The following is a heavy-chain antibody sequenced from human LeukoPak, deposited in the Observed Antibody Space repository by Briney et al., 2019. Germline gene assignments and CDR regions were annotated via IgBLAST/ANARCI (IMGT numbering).Heavy chain of an antibody. CDR3: AKEGDYYGSGSYRDGFDI. Sequence: GGSLRLFCAASGFTFSSYAMTWVRQAPGKGLEWVAFIRYDGINKYYADSVKGRFTISRDSFKSTLYLQMNSLRPEDTAVYYCAKEGDYYGSGSYRDGFDIWGQGTRATVSS. CDR2: IRYDGINK. V-gene: IGHV3-30*02. D-gene: IGHD3-10*01. J-gene: IGHJ3*02. CDR1: GFTFSSYA.